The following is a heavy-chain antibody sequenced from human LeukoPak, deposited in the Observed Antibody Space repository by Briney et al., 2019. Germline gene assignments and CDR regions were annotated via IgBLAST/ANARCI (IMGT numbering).Heavy chain of an antibody. CDR3: AREIPYYDSSGYYYPDAFDI. J-gene: IGHJ3*02. V-gene: IGHV1-8*01. Sequence: ASVKVSCKASGYTFTSYDINWVRQATGQGLEWMGWMNPNSGNTGYAQKFQGRVTMTRNTSISTAYMELSSLRSEDTAVYYCAREIPYYDSSGYYYPDAFDIWGQGTMVTVSS. CDR2: MNPNSGNT. D-gene: IGHD3-22*01. CDR1: GYTFTSYD.